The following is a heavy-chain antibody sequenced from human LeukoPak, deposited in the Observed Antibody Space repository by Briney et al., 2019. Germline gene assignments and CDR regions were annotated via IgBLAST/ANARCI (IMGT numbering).Heavy chain of an antibody. CDR2: INSDGSST. J-gene: IGHJ6*02. CDR3: AKRGSYYGSGSFPMDV. Sequence: GGSLRLSCAASGFTFSSYWMHWVRQAPGKGLVWVSRINSDGSSTSYADSVKGRFTISRDNAKNTLYLQMNSLRAEDTAVYYCAKRGSYYGSGSFPMDVWGQGTTVTVSS. CDR1: GFTFSSYW. V-gene: IGHV3-74*01. D-gene: IGHD3-10*01.